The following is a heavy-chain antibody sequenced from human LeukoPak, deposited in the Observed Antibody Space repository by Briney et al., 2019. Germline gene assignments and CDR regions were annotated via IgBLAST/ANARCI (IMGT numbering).Heavy chain of an antibody. CDR1: GYSFANNW. CDR2: IYPADSDI. CDR3: ARQEYCSGGSCYTWFDP. V-gene: IGHV5-51*01. Sequence: GESLKISCQASGYSFANNWIGWVRQMPGKGLEWMGIIYPADSDIRYSPSFQGQVTISADKSISTAYLQWSSLKASDTAMYYCARQEYCSGGSCYTWFDPWGQGTLVTVSS. J-gene: IGHJ5*02. D-gene: IGHD2-15*01.